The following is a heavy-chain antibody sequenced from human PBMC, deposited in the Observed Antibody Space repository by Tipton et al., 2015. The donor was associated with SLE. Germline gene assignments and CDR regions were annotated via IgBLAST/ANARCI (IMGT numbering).Heavy chain of an antibody. CDR3: ARGGQQLYYFDY. CDR1: GDSISSSSYY. J-gene: IGHJ4*02. Sequence: TLSLTCTVSGDSISSSSYYWGWIRQPPGKGLEWIGSIYYSGSTYYNPSLKSRVTISVDTSKNQFSLKLSSVTAADTAVYYCARGGQQLYYFDYWGQGTLVTVSS. V-gene: IGHV4-39*07. D-gene: IGHD6-13*01. CDR2: IYYSGST.